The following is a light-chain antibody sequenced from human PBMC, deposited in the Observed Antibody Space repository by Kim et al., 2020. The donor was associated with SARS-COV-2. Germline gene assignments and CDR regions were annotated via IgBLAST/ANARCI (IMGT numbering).Light chain of an antibody. J-gene: IGLJ1*01. Sequence: GTLGSGYSNYKVDWFQQRPGKGPRFVMRVGTGGIVGSKGDGIPDRFSVLGSGLNRYLTIKNIQEEDESDYHCGADHGSGSNFVYVFGTGTKVTVL. CDR1: SGYSNYK. CDR3: GADHGSGSNFVYV. CDR2: VGTGGIVG. V-gene: IGLV9-49*01.